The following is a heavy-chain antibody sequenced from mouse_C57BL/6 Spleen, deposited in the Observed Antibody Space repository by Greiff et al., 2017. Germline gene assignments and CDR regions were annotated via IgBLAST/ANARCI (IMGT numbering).Heavy chain of an antibody. CDR2: IYPGDGDT. V-gene: IGHV1-82*01. CDR1: GYAFSSSW. Sequence: QVQLKQSGPELVKPGASVKISCKASGYAFSSSWMNWVKQRPGKGLEWIGRIYPGDGDTNYNGKFKGKATLTADKSSSTAYMQLSSLTSEDSEVYFCARKTQGAMDYWGQGTSGTVSS. J-gene: IGHJ4*01. CDR3: ARKTQGAMDY. D-gene: IGHD3-2*02.